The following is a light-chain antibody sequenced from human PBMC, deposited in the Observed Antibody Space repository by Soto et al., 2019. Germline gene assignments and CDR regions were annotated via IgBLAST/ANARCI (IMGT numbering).Light chain of an antibody. CDR3: SSFAGGGNPVL. Sequence: QSALTQPPSASGSLGQSVTISCTGTSSAVGGYNYVSWHQQHPGKAPKVMIYEVTKRPPGVPDRFSGSKSGNTASLTVSGLQAEDEAVYYCSSFAGGGNPVLLGGGTKLPVL. CDR2: EVT. V-gene: IGLV2-8*01. J-gene: IGLJ2*01. CDR1: SSAVGGYNY.